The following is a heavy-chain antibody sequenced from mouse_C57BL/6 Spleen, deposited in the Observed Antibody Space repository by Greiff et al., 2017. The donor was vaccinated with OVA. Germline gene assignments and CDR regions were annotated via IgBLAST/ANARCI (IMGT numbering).Heavy chain of an antibody. D-gene: IGHD1-1*01. CDR2: ISSGGDYI. CDR1: GFTFSSYA. CDR3: TREDYGSSSLYYAMDY. Sequence: EVQLVESGEGLVKPGGSLKLSCAASGFTFSSYAMSWVRQTPEKRLEWVAYISSGGDYIYYADTVKGRFTISRDNARNTLYLQMSSLKSEDTAMYYCTREDYGSSSLYYAMDYWGQGTSVTVSS. J-gene: IGHJ4*01. V-gene: IGHV5-9-1*02.